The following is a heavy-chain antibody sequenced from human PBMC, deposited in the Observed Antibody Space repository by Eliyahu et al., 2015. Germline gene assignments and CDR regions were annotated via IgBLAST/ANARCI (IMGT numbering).Heavy chain of an antibody. CDR1: GFGFSGSA. CDR2: IRSKANNNAT. CDR3: NADSSEPHVDL. Sequence: EVQLVESGGGLVQPGGSLKLSXAASGFGFSGSAIHWVRQASGKGLEWVGRIRSKANNNATAYPASMRGRFIISRDDSKNTAYLQMNSLKTEDTAVYYCNADSSEPHVDLWGQGTLVIVSS. J-gene: IGHJ5*02. V-gene: IGHV3-73*01. D-gene: IGHD3-22*01.